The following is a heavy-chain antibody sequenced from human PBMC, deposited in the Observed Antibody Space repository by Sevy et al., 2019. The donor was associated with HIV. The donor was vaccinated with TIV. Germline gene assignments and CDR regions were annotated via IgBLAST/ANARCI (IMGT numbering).Heavy chain of an antibody. J-gene: IGHJ5*02. CDR2: MDSGGSP. CDR3: ARGYCGGGSCTAFDP. Sequence: GSLRLSCAASGFSISNNYTAWVRQAPGKGLEWVSVMDSGGSPYYADSVKGRFALSRDMSKNTVYLQMNSLRAEDTAVYYCARGYCGGGSCTAFDPWGQGTLVTVSS. D-gene: IGHD2-15*01. CDR1: GFSISNNY. V-gene: IGHV3-53*01.